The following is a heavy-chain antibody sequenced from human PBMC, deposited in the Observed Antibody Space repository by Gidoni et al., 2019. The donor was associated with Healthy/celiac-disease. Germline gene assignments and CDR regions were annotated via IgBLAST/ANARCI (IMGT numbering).Heavy chain of an antibody. CDR1: GGSISSYY. D-gene: IGHD2-15*01. Sequence: QVQLQESGPGLVQPSETLSLTCTVSGGSISSYYWSWIRQPPGKGLEWIGYIYYSGSTNYNPSLKSRVTISVDTSKNQFSLKLSSVTAADTAVYYCARHTVVATDDAFDIWGQGTMVTVSS. CDR3: ARHTVVATDDAFDI. V-gene: IGHV4-59*08. CDR2: IYYSGST. J-gene: IGHJ3*02.